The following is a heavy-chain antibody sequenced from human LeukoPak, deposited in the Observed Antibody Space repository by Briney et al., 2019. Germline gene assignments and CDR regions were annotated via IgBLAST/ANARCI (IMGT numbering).Heavy chain of an antibody. J-gene: IGHJ4*02. V-gene: IGHV3-23*01. D-gene: IGHD6-13*01. Sequence: PGVSLRLSCAASGFTFSSYAMSWVRQAPGEGLEWVSAISASGGSTYYADSVKGRFTISRDNSKNTLYLQMNSLRADDTAVYYCAKSINFLIAAAGSSDYWGQGTLVTVSS. CDR1: GFTFSSYA. CDR3: AKSINFLIAAAGSSDY. CDR2: ISASGGST.